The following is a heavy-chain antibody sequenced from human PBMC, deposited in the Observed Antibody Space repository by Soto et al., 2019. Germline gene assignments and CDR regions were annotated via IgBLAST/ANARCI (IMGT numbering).Heavy chain of an antibody. J-gene: IGHJ5*02. CDR1: GFTVSSNY. V-gene: IGHV3-66*01. CDR3: ARASYYYDSSGYH. D-gene: IGHD3-22*01. CDR2: IYSGGST. Sequence: PGGSLRLSCAASGFTVSSNYMSWVRQAPGKGLEWVSVIYSGGSTYYADSVKGRFTISRDNTKNTLYLQMNSLRAEDTAVYYCARASYYYDSSGYHWGQGTLVTAPQ.